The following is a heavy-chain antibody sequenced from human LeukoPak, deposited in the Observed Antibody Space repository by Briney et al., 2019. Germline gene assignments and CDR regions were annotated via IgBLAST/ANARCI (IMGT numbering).Heavy chain of an antibody. V-gene: IGHV4-59*01. CDR1: GGSISSYY. CDR2: IYYSGST. J-gene: IGHJ3*02. D-gene: IGHD6-19*01. CDR3: ARESGSGDYDAFDI. Sequence: SETLSLTCTVSGGSISSYYWSWIRQPPGKGLEWIGYIYYSGSTNYNPSLKSRVTISVDTSKNQFSLKLSSVTAADTAVYYCARESGSGDYDAFDIWGQGIMVTVSS.